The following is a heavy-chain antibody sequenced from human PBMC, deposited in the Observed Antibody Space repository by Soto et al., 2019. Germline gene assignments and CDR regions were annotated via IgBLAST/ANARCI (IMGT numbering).Heavy chain of an antibody. Sequence: PGGSLRLSCAASGFTFSDYYMSWIRQAPGKGLEWVSYISSSGSTIYYADSVKGRFTISRDNAKISLYLQMNSLRAEDTAVYYCAVPAARRQEDAFDIWGQGTMVTVSS. CDR2: ISSSGSTI. V-gene: IGHV3-11*01. D-gene: IGHD2-2*01. J-gene: IGHJ3*02. CDR1: GFTFSDYY. CDR3: AVPAARRQEDAFDI.